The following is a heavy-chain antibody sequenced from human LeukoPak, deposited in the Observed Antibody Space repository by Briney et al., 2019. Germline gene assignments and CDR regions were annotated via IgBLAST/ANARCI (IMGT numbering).Heavy chain of an antibody. D-gene: IGHD4-23*01. CDR2: ISSSGSTI. CDR3: ATSRLRTVVTIH. Sequence: AGGSLRLSCAASGFTFSDYYMSWIRQAPGKGLEWVSYISSSGSTIYYADSVKGRFTISRDNAKNSLYLQMNSLRAEDTAVYYCATSRLRTVVTIHWGQGTLVTVSS. V-gene: IGHV3-11*04. J-gene: IGHJ4*02. CDR1: GFTFSDYY.